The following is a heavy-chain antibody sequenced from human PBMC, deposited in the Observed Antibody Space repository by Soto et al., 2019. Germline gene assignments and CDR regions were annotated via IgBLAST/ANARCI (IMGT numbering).Heavy chain of an antibody. CDR1: GYTFTGYY. Sequence: GASVKVSCKASGYTFTGYYMHWVRQAPGQGLEWMGWINPNSGGTNYAQKFQGRVTMTRDTSISTAYMELSRLRSDDTAVYYCAKKGIAEAGIVRYYFDYWGQGTLVTVSS. CDR2: INPNSGGT. J-gene: IGHJ4*02. D-gene: IGHD6-13*01. CDR3: AKKGIAEAGIVRYYFDY. V-gene: IGHV1-2*02.